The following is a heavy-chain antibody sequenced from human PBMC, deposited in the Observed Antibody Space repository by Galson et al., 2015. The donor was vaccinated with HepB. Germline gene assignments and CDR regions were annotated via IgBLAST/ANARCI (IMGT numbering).Heavy chain of an antibody. V-gene: IGHV3-30*18. CDR3: AKDGNQGDYAQGEFDY. J-gene: IGHJ4*02. D-gene: IGHD4-17*01. CDR1: GFTFSSYG. CDR2: ISYDGSNK. Sequence: SLRLSCAASGFTFSSYGMHWVRQAPGKGLEWVAVISYDGSNKYYADSVKGRFTISRDNSKNTLYLQMNSLRAEDTAVYYCAKDGNQGDYAQGEFDYWGQGTLVTASS.